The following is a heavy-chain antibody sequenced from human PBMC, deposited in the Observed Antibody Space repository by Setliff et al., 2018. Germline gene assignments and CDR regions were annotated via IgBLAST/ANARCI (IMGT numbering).Heavy chain of an antibody. CDR2: IYHSGST. CDR1: GQSFSDYY. J-gene: IGHJ6*01. V-gene: IGHV4-34*01. CDR3: ARDRQYCSSPTCYSSYFYYYGMDV. D-gene: IGHD2-2*02. Sequence: SETLSLTCAIYGQSFSDYYWSWVRQPPGKGLEWIGEIYHSGSTNYNPSLRSRVTISVDTSKNQFSLKLSSVTAADTAVYYCARDRQYCSSPTCYSSYFYYYGMDVWG.